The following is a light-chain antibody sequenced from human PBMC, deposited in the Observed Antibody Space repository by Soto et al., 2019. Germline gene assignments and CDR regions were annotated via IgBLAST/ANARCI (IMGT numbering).Light chain of an antibody. Sequence: SYELTQPLSVSVALGQTARITCGGNNIGSKNVHWYQQKPGQAPVLVIYRDSNRPSGIPERFSGSNSGNTATLTISRAQAGDEADYYCQVWDSSTEFDGGTKVTVL. CDR2: RDS. J-gene: IGLJ2*01. CDR1: NIGSKN. V-gene: IGLV3-9*01. CDR3: QVWDSSTE.